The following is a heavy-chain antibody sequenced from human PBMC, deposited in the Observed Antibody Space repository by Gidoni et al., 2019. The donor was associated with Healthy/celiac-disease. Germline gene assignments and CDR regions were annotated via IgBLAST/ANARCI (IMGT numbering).Heavy chain of an antibody. CDR3: ARDSCSSTSCYLPVRLDY. V-gene: IGHV1-69*01. J-gene: IGHJ4*02. D-gene: IGHD2-2*01. Sequence: QVQLVQSGAEVTKPGSSVKVSCKASGGTFSSYAISWVRQAPGQGLEWMGGIIPIFGTANYAQKFQGRVTITADESTSTAYMELSSLRSEDTAVYYCARDSCSSTSCYLPVRLDYWGQGTLVTVSS. CDR1: GGTFSSYA. CDR2: IIPIFGTA.